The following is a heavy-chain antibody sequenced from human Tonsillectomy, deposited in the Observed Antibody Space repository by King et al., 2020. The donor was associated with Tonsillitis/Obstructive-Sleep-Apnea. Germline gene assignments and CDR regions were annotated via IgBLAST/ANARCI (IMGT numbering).Heavy chain of an antibody. D-gene: IGHD2-15*01. CDR1: GGSFSGYY. CDR2: INHSGST. Sequence: VQLQQWGAGLLKPSETLSLTCAVYGGSFSGYYWSWIRQPPGKGLEWIGEINHSGSTNYNLSLKSRVTISVGTSKNQFSLKLSSVTAADTAVYYCARGDCSGGSCYFDYWGQGTLVTVSS. J-gene: IGHJ4*02. V-gene: IGHV4-34*01. CDR3: ARGDCSGGSCYFDY.